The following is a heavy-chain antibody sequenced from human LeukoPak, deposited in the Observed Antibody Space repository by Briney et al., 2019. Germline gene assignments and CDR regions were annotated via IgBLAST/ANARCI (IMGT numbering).Heavy chain of an antibody. D-gene: IGHD3-16*01. CDR3: ARDVLGPYGMDV. CDR2: INPNSGGT. Sequence: ASVTVSCKASGYTFTGYYMHWVRQAPGQGLEWMGWINPNSGGTKYAQKFQGRVTMTRDTSISTVYMELSRLRSDDTAVYYCARDVLGPYGMDVWGQGTTVTVSS. CDR1: GYTFTGYY. V-gene: IGHV1-2*02. J-gene: IGHJ6*02.